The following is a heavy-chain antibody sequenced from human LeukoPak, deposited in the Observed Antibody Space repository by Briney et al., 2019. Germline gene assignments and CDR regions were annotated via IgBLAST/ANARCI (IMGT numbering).Heavy chain of an antibody. J-gene: IGHJ4*02. V-gene: IGHV4-59*03. D-gene: IGHD4-17*01. CDR2: IHDSGSS. Sequence: ETLSLTCTVSGGSNSSYSWSWIRQPPGKGLEWIAYIHDSGSSNYNPSLKSRVTISIDTSKKQISLRLSSVTAADTALYYCAQGGYGDSTVGIDYWGQGTLVTVSS. CDR1: GGSNSSYS. CDR3: AQGGYGDSTVGIDY.